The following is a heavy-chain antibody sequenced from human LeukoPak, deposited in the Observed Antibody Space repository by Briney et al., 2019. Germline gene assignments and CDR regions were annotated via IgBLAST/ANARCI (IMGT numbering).Heavy chain of an antibody. CDR3: ARGRVEMATITRYYYYYMDV. V-gene: IGHV1-2*02. CDR1: GYTFTGYY. J-gene: IGHJ6*03. D-gene: IGHD5-24*01. Sequence: ASVKVSCKASGYTFTGYYMHWVRQAPGQGLEWMGWINPNSGGTNYAQKLQGRVTMTTDTSTSTAYMELRSLRSDDTAVYYCARGRVEMATITRYYYYYMDVWGKGTTVTISS. CDR2: INPNSGGT.